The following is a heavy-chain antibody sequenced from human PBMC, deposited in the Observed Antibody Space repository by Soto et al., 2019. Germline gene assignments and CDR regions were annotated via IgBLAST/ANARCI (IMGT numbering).Heavy chain of an antibody. D-gene: IGHD2-15*01. Sequence: SETLSLTCAVSGGSISSSNWWSWVRQPPGKGLEWIGEIYHSGSTNYNPSLKSRVTISVDTSKNQFSLKLSSVTAADTAVYYCARLRIYCSGGSCYYYFDYWGQGTLVTVSS. CDR3: ARLRIYCSGGSCYYYFDY. CDR1: GGSISSSNW. V-gene: IGHV4-4*02. J-gene: IGHJ4*02. CDR2: IYHSGST.